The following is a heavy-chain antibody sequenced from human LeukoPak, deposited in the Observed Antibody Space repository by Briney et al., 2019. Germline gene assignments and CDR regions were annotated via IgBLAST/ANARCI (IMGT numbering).Heavy chain of an antibody. J-gene: IGHJ4*02. CDR3: AAETRSPHYSDY. V-gene: IGHV3-7*03. CDR2: IKQDGNEK. D-gene: IGHD2-21*01. CDR1: GFTFNNYW. Sequence: GGSLRLSCAVSGFTFNNYWMSWVRQAPGKGLEWVANIKQDGNEKYYVDSVKGRFTISRDNAKNSLYLQMNSLRAEDTAVYYCAAETRSPHYSDYWGQGTLVTVSS.